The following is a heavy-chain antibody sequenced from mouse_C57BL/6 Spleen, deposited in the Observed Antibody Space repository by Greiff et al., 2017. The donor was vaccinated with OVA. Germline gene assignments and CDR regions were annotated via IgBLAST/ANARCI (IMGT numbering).Heavy chain of an antibody. CDR2: FYPGSGSI. CDR1: GYTFTEYT. CDR3: ERHGYYYGSSYGWYFDV. Sequence: VKLQESGAELVKPGASVKLSCKASGYTFTEYTIHWVKQRSGQGLEWIGWFYPGSGSIKYNEKFKDKATLTADKSSSTVYMELSRLTSEDSAVYFCERHGYYYGSSYGWYFDVWGTGTTVTVSS. D-gene: IGHD1-1*01. J-gene: IGHJ1*03. V-gene: IGHV1-62-2*01.